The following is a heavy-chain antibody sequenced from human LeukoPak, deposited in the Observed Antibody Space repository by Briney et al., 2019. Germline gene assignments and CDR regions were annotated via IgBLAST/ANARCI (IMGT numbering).Heavy chain of an antibody. Sequence: SETLSLTCTVSGGSISSSTYYWGWIRQPPGKGLEWIGIIYYSESTYYNASLKSRVTISADTSKNQFSLTLSSVTAADTAVYYCARPLSGSSSWHGDAFDIWGQGTMVSVS. CDR3: ARPLSGSSSWHGDAFDI. V-gene: IGHV4-39*01. D-gene: IGHD6-13*01. J-gene: IGHJ3*02. CDR1: GGSISSSTYY. CDR2: IYYSEST.